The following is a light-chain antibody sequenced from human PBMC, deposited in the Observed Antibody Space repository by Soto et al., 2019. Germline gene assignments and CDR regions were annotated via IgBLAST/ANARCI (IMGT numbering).Light chain of an antibody. CDR1: QTVSNSY. V-gene: IGKV3-20*01. CDR3: QQYGSSPWT. J-gene: IGKJ1*01. CDR2: GTS. Sequence: EILMTQSPATLSVSPGERVTLSCRASQTVSNSYLAWYQQKPGQAPRLLIYGTSSRATGIPDRFSGSGSGTDFTLTINRLEPEDFVIYYCQQYGSSPWTFGQGTKVDIK.